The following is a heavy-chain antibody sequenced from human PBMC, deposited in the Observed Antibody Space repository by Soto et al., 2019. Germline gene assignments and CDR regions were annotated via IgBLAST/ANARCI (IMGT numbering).Heavy chain of an antibody. CDR1: GYTFTSYG. J-gene: IGHJ4*02. CDR2: ISAYNGNT. V-gene: IGHV1-18*01. D-gene: IGHD3-22*01. CDR3: SRDFDTIGYYFFDY. Sequence: ASVKVSCKASGYTFTSYGISWVRQAPGQGLEWMGWISAYNGNTNYAQKLQGRVTMTRDTSTSTVYMELSSLRSEDTAVYYCSRDFDTIGYYFFDYWGQGTLVTVSS.